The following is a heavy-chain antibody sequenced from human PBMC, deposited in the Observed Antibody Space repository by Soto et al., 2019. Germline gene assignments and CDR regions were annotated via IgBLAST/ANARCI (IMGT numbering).Heavy chain of an antibody. Sequence: ASEKVSCKASGYNFNIYGINWVRQAPGQGLELMGWISAYDGKTTYAEKFQGRGTMTTDASTSTAYMELRSLRSHDTAVYYCARDPHEYWTSYWFVPWGQGTLVTVAA. V-gene: IGHV1-18*01. D-gene: IGHD3-3*01. J-gene: IGHJ5*02. CDR2: ISAYDGKT. CDR1: GYNFNIYG. CDR3: ARDPHEYWTSYWFVP.